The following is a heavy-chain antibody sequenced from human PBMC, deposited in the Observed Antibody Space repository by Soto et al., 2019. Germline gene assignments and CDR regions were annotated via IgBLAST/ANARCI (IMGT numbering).Heavy chain of an antibody. Sequence: EVQLLESGGGLVQPGGSLRLSCAASGFTFNNYAMTWVRQAPGKGLEWVSAISGGGDTTSNADSGKGRFTVSRDGSKNTLYLQMSSLRAEDTALYYCAKGRGGSGSLTPRVDFWGQGTLVTVSS. CDR2: ISGGGDTT. J-gene: IGHJ4*02. V-gene: IGHV3-23*01. CDR3: AKGRGGSGSLTPRVDF. D-gene: IGHD3-10*01. CDR1: GFTFNNYA.